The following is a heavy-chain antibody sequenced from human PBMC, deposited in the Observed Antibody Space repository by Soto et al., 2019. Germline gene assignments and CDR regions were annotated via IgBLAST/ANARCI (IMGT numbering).Heavy chain of an antibody. CDR1: GFSFSKYG. D-gene: IGHD3-10*01. CDR3: AAGEPYHF. Sequence: QMQLVESGGGVVQPGRSLRLSCTASGFSFSKYGMHWVRQAPGKGLEWVAIIWYDGSNKYYADSVKGRFTISRDNSKNTVYLQMNSLRAEDTAMYYCAAGEPYHFRGQGTLVTVSS. CDR2: IWYDGSNK. V-gene: IGHV3-33*01. J-gene: IGHJ4*02.